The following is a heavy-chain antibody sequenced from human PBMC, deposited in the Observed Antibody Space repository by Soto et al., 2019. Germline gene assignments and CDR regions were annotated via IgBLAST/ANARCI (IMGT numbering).Heavy chain of an antibody. D-gene: IGHD2-15*01. CDR2: IWYDGRNK. CDR3: ASTVVTEFAFHI. J-gene: IGHJ3*02. CDR1: GFTFSSYG. V-gene: IGHV3-33*01. Sequence: QVQLVESGGGVVQPGRSLRLSCAASGFTFSSYGMHWVRQAPGKGLEWVGDIWYDGRNKYYAYSVKGRFTISRDNSKNTLYLQMTTLRAEDTAVYYCASTVVTEFAFHIWAQGTMVTVSS.